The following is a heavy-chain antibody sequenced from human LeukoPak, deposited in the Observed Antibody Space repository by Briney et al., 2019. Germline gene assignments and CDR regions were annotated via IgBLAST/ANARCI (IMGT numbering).Heavy chain of an antibody. D-gene: IGHD4-23*01. V-gene: IGHV3-23*01. CDR3: ARDGSVVTPGDDAFDI. Sequence: GGSLRLSCATSGFSFSSYAMSWVRQAPGKGLEWVSAMSSSDDGRYYADSVKGRFTISRDNAKNTLYLQMNSLRAEDTAVYYCARDGSVVTPGDDAFDIWGQGTMVTVSS. J-gene: IGHJ3*02. CDR2: MSSSDDGR. CDR1: GFSFSSYA.